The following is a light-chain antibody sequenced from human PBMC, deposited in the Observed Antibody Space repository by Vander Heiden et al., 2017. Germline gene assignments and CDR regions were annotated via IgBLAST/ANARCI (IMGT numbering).Light chain of an antibody. Sequence: DIQMTQSPSSLSASVGDRVTITCRASQSISSYLNWYQQKPGKAPQLLIYAASSLQSGVPSRFSRSGSGTDFTLTISSLQPEDFATYYCQQSYSTPFTFGPGTKVDIK. V-gene: IGKV1-39*01. CDR1: QSISSY. J-gene: IGKJ3*01. CDR3: QQSYSTPFT. CDR2: AAS.